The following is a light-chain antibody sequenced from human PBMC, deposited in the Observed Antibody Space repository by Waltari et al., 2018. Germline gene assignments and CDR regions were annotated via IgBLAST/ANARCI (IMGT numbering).Light chain of an antibody. V-gene: IGLV2-14*03. CDR2: DVT. J-gene: IGLJ3*02. CDR1: SSDSVDYDF. CDR3: SSYPRTGTWL. Sequence: QSALTQPASVSGSPGQSVTISCTGTSSDSVDYDFVSWYQQHPGKAPKLIIFDVTTRPSGVSSRFAGSKSGSTASLTISGLQAEDEADYFCSSYPRTGTWLFGGGTKLTVL.